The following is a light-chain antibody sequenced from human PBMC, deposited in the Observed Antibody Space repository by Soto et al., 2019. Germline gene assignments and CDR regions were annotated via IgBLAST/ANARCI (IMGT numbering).Light chain of an antibody. CDR2: SND. CDR3: GTWDSRLRVVV. CDR1: GSNIGSHT. V-gene: IGLV1-44*01. Sequence: QSVLTQPPSASGTPGQRVTISCSGSGSNIGSHTVSWYQQLPGTAPNLLIYSNDQRPSGVPDRFSGSKSGTSATLDITGLQTGDEGDYYCGTWDSRLRVVVFGGGTKVTVL. J-gene: IGLJ2*01.